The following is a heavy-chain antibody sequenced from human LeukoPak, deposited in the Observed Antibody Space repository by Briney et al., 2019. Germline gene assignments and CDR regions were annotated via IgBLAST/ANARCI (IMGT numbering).Heavy chain of an antibody. V-gene: IGHV3-23*01. Sequence: PGGSLRLSCAASGFIFNNYAMSWVRQAPGKGLEWVSAISGSGDRIFYADSVKGRFTISRDNSRNALYLQMNNLRADDTAVYFCAKSLPDGGSLDFWGQGTLVTVSS. J-gene: IGHJ4*02. CDR1: GFIFNNYA. CDR2: ISGSGDRI. CDR3: AKSLPDGGSLDF. D-gene: IGHD3-10*01.